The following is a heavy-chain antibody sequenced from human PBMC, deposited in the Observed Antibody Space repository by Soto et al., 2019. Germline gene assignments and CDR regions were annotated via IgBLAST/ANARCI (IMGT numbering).Heavy chain of an antibody. J-gene: IGHJ5*02. D-gene: IGHD3-9*01. CDR3: ARGAKFYDILTGSQEHWFDP. CDR1: GGSFSGYY. V-gene: IGHV4-34*01. Sequence: SETLSLTCAVYGGSFSGYYCSWIRQPPGKGLEWIGEINHSGSTNYNPSLKSRVTISVDTSKNQFSLKLSSVTAADTAVYYCARGAKFYDILTGSQEHWFDPWVQGTLVT. CDR2: INHSGST.